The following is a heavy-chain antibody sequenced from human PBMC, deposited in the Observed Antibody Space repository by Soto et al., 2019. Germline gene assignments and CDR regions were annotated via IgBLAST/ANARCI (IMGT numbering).Heavy chain of an antibody. V-gene: IGHV4-38-2*01. CDR3: AKKGYYPSGKINLFDS. Sequence: SETLSLTCAVSGYSIDSDYYWGWIRQPPGKGLEWIGSVDHSGRTYYSPSLRSRLTIFIDTSKNQYSLRLTSVTAADTAMYFCAKKGYYPSGKINLFDSWGPGTLVTVSS. J-gene: IGHJ4*02. CDR1: GYSIDSDYY. CDR2: VDHSGRT. D-gene: IGHD3-10*01.